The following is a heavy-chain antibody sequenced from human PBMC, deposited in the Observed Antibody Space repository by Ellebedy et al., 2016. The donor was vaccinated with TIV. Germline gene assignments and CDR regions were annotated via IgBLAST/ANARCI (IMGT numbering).Heavy chain of an antibody. V-gene: IGHV3-30*18. D-gene: IGHD6-13*01. CDR1: GFTFSSYG. CDR3: AKEIRAVAAAGRNWFDP. Sequence: GGSLRLSXAASGFTFSSYGMHWVRQAPGKGLEWVAVISYDGSNKYYADSVKGRFTISRDNSKNTLYLQMNSLRAEDTAVYYCAKEIRAVAAAGRNWFDPWGQGTLVTVSS. CDR2: ISYDGSNK. J-gene: IGHJ5*02.